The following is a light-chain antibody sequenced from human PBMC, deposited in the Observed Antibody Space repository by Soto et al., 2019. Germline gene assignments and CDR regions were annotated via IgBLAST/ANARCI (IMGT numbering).Light chain of an antibody. CDR1: SSNIGTNS. CDR2: TNN. V-gene: IGLV1-44*01. Sequence: QSVLTQPPSASGTPGLVVTISCSGSSSNIGTNSVDWYQQVPGAAPDLLIHTNNQRPSGVTDRFSASKSGASASLAIRGLQSQDEADYYCAAWDDSLKAYVFGTGTKVTVL. J-gene: IGLJ1*01. CDR3: AAWDDSLKAYV.